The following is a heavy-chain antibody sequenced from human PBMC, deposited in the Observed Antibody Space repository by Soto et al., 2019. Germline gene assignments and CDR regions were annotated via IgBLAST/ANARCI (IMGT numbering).Heavy chain of an antibody. D-gene: IGHD3-9*01. CDR2: INHSGST. CDR3: AGYALTGYFSFHFDP. CDR1: GGSFSGYY. Sequence: PSETLSLTCAVYGGSFSGYYWSWIRQPPGKGLEWIGEINHSGSTNYNPSLKSRVTISVDTSKNQFSLKLSSVTAADTAVYYCAGYALTGYFSFHFDPWGQGTLVT. V-gene: IGHV4-34*01. J-gene: IGHJ5*02.